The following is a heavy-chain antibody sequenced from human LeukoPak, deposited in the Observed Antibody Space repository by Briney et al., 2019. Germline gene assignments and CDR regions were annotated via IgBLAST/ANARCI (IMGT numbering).Heavy chain of an antibody. CDR1: GFTFSSFN. J-gene: IGHJ4*02. Sequence: GGSLRLSCAVSGFTFSSFNMNWVRQAPGKGLEWVSYISSSSDTIYYTDSVKGRFTIARDNAKNSLYLQMDSLRDEDTAVYYCARHAPDYWGQGTLITVSS. V-gene: IGHV3-48*02. CDR3: ARHAPDY. CDR2: ISSSSDTI.